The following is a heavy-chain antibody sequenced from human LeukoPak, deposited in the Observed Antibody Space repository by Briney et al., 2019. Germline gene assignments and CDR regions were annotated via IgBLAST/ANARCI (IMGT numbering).Heavy chain of an antibody. CDR1: GFTFSSYG. V-gene: IGHV3-30*02. CDR3: AKDDYYGSGSSPDY. Sequence: GGSLRLSCAASGFTFSSYGMHWVRQAPGKGLEWVAFIRYDGSNKYYADSVKGRFTISRDNSKNTLYLQMNSLRAEDTAVYYCAKDDYYGSGSSPDYWGQGTLVTVSS. J-gene: IGHJ4*02. CDR2: IRYDGSNK. D-gene: IGHD3-10*01.